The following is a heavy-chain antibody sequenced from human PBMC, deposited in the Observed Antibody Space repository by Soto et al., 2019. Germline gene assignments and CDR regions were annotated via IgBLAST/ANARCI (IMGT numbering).Heavy chain of an antibody. CDR1: GGSFSDYY. CDR2: INHSGST. D-gene: IGHD3-9*01. CDR3: ARGPTYYDILTGYYRDNAFDI. V-gene: IGHV4-34*01. J-gene: IGHJ3*02. Sequence: QVQLQQWGAGLLKPSETLSLTCAVYGGSFSDYYWSWIRQPPGKGLEWIGEINHSGSTYYNPSLKSRVTISVDTSKNQFSLKLSSVTAADTAVYFCARGPTYYDILTGYYRDNAFDIWGQGTMVTVSS.